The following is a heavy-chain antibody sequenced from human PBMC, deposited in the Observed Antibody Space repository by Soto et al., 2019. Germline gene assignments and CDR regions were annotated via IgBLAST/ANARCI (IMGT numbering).Heavy chain of an antibody. Sequence: GGSLRLSCAASGFTFSSYSMNWVRQVPGKGLEWVSYISATSSTIFYADSVKGRFSISRDNAKNSLYLQMSSLRDEDTAVYYCERDVSGWYFVNWGQGTLVTVSS. CDR3: ERDVSGWYFVN. J-gene: IGHJ4*02. CDR2: ISATSSTI. CDR1: GFTFSSYS. D-gene: IGHD6-19*01. V-gene: IGHV3-48*02.